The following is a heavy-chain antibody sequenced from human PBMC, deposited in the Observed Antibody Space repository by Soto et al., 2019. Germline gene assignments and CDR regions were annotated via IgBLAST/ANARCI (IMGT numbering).Heavy chain of an antibody. CDR3: ARLNRGWLGLHWFDP. Sequence: QLQLQESGPGLVKPSETLSLTCTVSGGYISSSSYYWGWIRQPPGKGLEWIGRNHYSGSTYYNPSPKSRVTISVDTSKNQFCLKLSSVTAADTAVYYCARLNRGWLGLHWFDPWGQGTLVTDSS. V-gene: IGHV4-39*01. D-gene: IGHD6-19*01. J-gene: IGHJ5*02. CDR1: GGYISSSSYY. CDR2: NHYSGST.